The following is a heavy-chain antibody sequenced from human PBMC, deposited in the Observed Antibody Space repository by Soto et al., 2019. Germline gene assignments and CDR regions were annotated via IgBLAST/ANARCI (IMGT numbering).Heavy chain of an antibody. V-gene: IGHV4-34*01. Sequence: SETLSLTCAVYGGSFRDYYWSWIRQPPGKGLEWIGEINHSGSTNYNPSLKSRVTISVDTSKNQFSLKLSSVTAADTALYYCARVRWFGELKTGWFDSWGQGTLVTVSS. D-gene: IGHD3-10*01. J-gene: IGHJ5*01. CDR1: GGSFRDYY. CDR2: INHSGST. CDR3: ARVRWFGELKTGWFDS.